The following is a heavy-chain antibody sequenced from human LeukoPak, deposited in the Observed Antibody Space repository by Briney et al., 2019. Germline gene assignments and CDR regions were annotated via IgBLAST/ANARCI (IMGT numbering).Heavy chain of an antibody. CDR1: GFTFSSYG. Sequence: QSGGTLRLSCAASGFTFSSYGMSWVRQAPGKGLEWVSAISGSGGSTYYADSVKGRFTISRDNSKNTMYLQMNSLRAEDTAVYYCARVKYGSGNLIYYYYMDVWGKGTTVTISS. J-gene: IGHJ6*03. D-gene: IGHD3-10*01. CDR3: ARVKYGSGNLIYYYYMDV. V-gene: IGHV3-23*01. CDR2: ISGSGGST.